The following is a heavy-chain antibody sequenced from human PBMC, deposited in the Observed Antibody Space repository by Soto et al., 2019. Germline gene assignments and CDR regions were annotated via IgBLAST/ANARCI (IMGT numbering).Heavy chain of an antibody. Sequence: QVQLVQSGAEVKKPGASVKVSCKASGYTFTTYGMSWVRQAPGQGLDWMGRISTYNGNTKYAERPQGRGTMTTDTTTSTAYMELRSLRSDDTAVYYCARGPTYYYDNSGNYFLDYWGQGTLVTVSS. CDR3: ARGPTYYYDNSGNYFLDY. V-gene: IGHV1-18*01. J-gene: IGHJ4*02. D-gene: IGHD3-22*01. CDR1: GYTFTTYG. CDR2: ISTYNGNT.